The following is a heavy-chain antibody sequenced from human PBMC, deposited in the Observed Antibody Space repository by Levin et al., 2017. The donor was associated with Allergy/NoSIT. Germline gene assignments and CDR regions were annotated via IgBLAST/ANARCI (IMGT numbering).Heavy chain of an antibody. V-gene: IGHV3-30-3*01. CDR1: GFSFSSYA. CDR3: ARDQPGGDSSWYLQAYYFYYMDV. J-gene: IGHJ6*03. CDR2: ISYDEDNK. Sequence: GESLKISCAASGFSFSSYAIHWVRQAPGKGLEWVALISYDEDNKYYADSVKGRFTISRDNSKNTLYLQMNSLRAEDTAVYYCARDQPGGDSSWYLQAYYFYYMDVWGKGTTVTVSS. D-gene: IGHD6-13*01.